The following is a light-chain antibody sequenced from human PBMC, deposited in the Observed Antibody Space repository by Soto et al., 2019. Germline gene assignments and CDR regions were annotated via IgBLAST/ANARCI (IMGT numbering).Light chain of an antibody. CDR3: HQRQSWPRT. J-gene: IGKJ1*01. Sequence: EIVLTQSPATLSSVPGDRVTLSCMASQYINTRLAWYQHRPGQAPRLLIYQTSIRAAGIPARFSASGTGTDFTLTISDVQHEDFAVYDCHQRQSWPRTFGQGTKVDIK. CDR2: QTS. V-gene: IGKV3-11*01. CDR1: QYINTR.